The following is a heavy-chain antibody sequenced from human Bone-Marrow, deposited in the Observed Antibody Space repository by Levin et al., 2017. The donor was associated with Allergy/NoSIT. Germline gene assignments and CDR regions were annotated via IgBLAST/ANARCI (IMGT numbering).Heavy chain of an antibody. V-gene: IGHV3-33*01. D-gene: IGHD3-10*01. CDR3: ARSGSGNQPLIRGGWFDP. Sequence: PGGSLRLSCAASGFTFSSYGMHWVRQAPGKGLEWVAVIWYDGSNKYYADSVKGRFTISRDNSKNTLYLQMNSLRAEDTAVYYCARSGSGNQPLIRGGWFDPWGQGTLVTVSS. J-gene: IGHJ5*02. CDR2: IWYDGSNK. CDR1: GFTFSSYG.